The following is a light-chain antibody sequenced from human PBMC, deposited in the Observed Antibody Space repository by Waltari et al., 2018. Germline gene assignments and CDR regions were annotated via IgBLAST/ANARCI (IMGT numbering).Light chain of an antibody. CDR1: QSVSSSY. CDR2: GAS. Sequence: LSCRASQSVSSSYLAWYQQKPGQAPRLIIYGASSRATGIPDRFSGSGSGTDFTLTINRLEPEDFAVYYCQQCGDSPWTFGQGTKVEIK. CDR3: QQCGDSPWT. V-gene: IGKV3-20*01. J-gene: IGKJ1*01.